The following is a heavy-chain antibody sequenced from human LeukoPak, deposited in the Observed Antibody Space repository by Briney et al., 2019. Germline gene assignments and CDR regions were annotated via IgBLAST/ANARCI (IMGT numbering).Heavy chain of an antibody. CDR2: IYYSGST. V-gene: IGHV4-59*05. Sequence: SETLSLTCTVSGGSISSYYWSWIRQPPGRGLEWMGGIYYSGSTYYNPSLKSRVTISVDTSKNQFSLKLSSVTAADTAVYYCARHYDSSGYYSFTLDYFDYWGQGTLVTVSS. CDR3: ARHYDSSGYYSFTLDYFDY. CDR1: GGSISSYY. D-gene: IGHD3-22*01. J-gene: IGHJ4*02.